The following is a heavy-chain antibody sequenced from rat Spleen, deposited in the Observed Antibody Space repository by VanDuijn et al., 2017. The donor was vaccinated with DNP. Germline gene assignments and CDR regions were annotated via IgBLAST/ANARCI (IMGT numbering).Heavy chain of an antibody. D-gene: IGHD1-11*01. V-gene: IGHV5S10*01. CDR2: IIYDGSST. CDR3: TTRGKYGGYGY. Sequence: EVQLVESGGGLVQPGRSLKLSCAASGFTFSNYDMAWVRQATEMGLEWVATIIYDGSSTYYRDSVTGRFTISRDFAKSTLYLQMDSLRSEDSATYYCTTRGKYGGYGYWGQGVMVTVSS. CDR1: GFTFSNYD. J-gene: IGHJ2*01.